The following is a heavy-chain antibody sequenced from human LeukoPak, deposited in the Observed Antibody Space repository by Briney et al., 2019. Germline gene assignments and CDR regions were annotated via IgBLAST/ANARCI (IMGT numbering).Heavy chain of an antibody. CDR3: ARGRYCSADICSGGDAFDI. CDR2: LSHSGAT. Sequence: PSETLSLTCSVSGSSITSVSYWAWIRQAPEKGLEWIGSLSHSGATYYNPSLTSRLSTSVDTSNNRFSLTLRSVTAADTAVYYCARGRYCSADICSGGDAFDIWGQGTMVSVSS. V-gene: IGHV4-38-2*02. D-gene: IGHD2-15*01. CDR1: GSSITSVSY. J-gene: IGHJ3*02.